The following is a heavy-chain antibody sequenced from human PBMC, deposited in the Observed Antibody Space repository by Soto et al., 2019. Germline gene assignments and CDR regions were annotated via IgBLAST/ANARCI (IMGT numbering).Heavy chain of an antibody. J-gene: IGHJ6*02. CDR3: ARSQGSSTSLEIYYYYYYGMDV. CDR1: GATSSSYA. Sequence: QVQLVQSGAEVKKPGSSLRVSGKVSGATSSSYAIGWVRQAPDKGLEGMGGIIPISGTANYAQKFQGRVTITADESTSTAYMELSSLRSEDTAVYYCARSQGSSTSLEIYYYYYYGMDVWGQGTTVTVSS. D-gene: IGHD2-2*01. CDR2: IIPISGTA. V-gene: IGHV1-69*01.